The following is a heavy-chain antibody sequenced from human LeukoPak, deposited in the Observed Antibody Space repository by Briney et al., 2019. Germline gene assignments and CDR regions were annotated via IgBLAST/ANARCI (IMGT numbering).Heavy chain of an antibody. CDR1: GYTFTSYD. CDR2: MNPNSGNT. Sequence: ASVKVSCKASGYTFTSYDINWVRQATGQGLEWMGWMNPNSGNTGYAQKFQGRVTMTRNTSISTAYMELSSLRSEDTAVYYCARSGYSSGWLYNYYGMDVWGQGTTVTVSS. D-gene: IGHD6-19*01. CDR3: ARSGYSSGWLYNYYGMDV. J-gene: IGHJ6*02. V-gene: IGHV1-8*01.